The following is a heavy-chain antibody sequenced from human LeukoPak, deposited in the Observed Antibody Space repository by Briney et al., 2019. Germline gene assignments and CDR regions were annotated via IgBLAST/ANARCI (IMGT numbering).Heavy chain of an antibody. CDR1: GYTFTSYY. Sequence: ASVKVSCKASGYTFTSYYMHWVRQAPGQGLEGMGIINPSGGSTSYAQKFRGRVTMTRDMSTSTVYMDLSSLSSADTAVYYCPRVGCSGGSCYGGDWFDPWGQGTLVTVSS. D-gene: IGHD2-15*01. J-gene: IGHJ5*02. CDR2: INPSGGST. V-gene: IGHV1-46*01. CDR3: PRVGCSGGSCYGGDWFDP.